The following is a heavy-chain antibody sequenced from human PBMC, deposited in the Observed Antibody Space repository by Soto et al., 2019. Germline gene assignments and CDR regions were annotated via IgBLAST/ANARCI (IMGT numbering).Heavy chain of an antibody. Sequence: GGSLRLSCAASGFTFSDYYMSWIRQAPGKGLEWVSYISSSSSYTNYADCVKGRFTISRDSAKNSLYLQMNSLRAEDTAVYYCGTYLSAPYFEYWGQGTLVTVS. D-gene: IGHD3-10*01. J-gene: IGHJ4*02. CDR3: GTYLSAPYFEY. CDR1: GFTFSDYY. V-gene: IGHV3-11*06. CDR2: ISSSSSYT.